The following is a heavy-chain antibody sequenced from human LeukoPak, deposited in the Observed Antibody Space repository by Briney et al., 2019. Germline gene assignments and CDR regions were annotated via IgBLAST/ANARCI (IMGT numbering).Heavy chain of an antibody. CDR2: ITPYNGNT. CDR3: AREASSGAYNDY. Sequence: ASVKVSCRTSGYTFTNYDITWIRQAPGQGLEWMGYITPYNGNTNYAQKLQGRVTMTTDTSTSTVYMELRSLRSDDTAVYYCAREASSGAYNDYWGQGTLVTVSS. J-gene: IGHJ4*02. D-gene: IGHD1-26*01. V-gene: IGHV1-18*01. CDR1: GYTFTNYD.